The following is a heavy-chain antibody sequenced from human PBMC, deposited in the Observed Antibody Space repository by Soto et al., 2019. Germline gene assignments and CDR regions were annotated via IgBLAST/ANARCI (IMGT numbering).Heavy chain of an antibody. D-gene: IGHD6-13*01. Sequence: QVQLVQSGAEVKKPGSSVKVSCKASGGTFSSYTISWVRQAPGQGLEWMGRIIPILGIANYAQKFQGRVTSTADKSTSTAYMELSSLRSEDTAVYYCARWVQQLVRDDAFDIWGQGTMVTVSS. V-gene: IGHV1-69*02. CDR2: IIPILGIA. J-gene: IGHJ3*02. CDR3: ARWVQQLVRDDAFDI. CDR1: GGTFSSYT.